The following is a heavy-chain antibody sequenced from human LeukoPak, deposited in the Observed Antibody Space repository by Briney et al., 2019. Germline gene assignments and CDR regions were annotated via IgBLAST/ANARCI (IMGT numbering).Heavy chain of an antibody. D-gene: IGHD3-22*01. CDR3: VRRAQYYYKSSGYYPGAYYCES. CDR1: GFTFSSYA. Sequence: GGSLRLSCAASGFTFSSYAMDWLRQAPEKGLEWVSIISGSGGSTYYADSVEGRFTISRDNSKNTLYLQMNRLRAEDTAVYYCVRRAQYYYKSSGYYPGAYYCESWGQGTLVTVSS. CDR2: ISGSGGST. J-gene: IGHJ4*02. V-gene: IGHV3-23*01.